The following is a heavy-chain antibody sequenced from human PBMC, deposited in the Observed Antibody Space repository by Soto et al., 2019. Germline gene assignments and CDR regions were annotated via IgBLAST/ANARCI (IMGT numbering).Heavy chain of an antibody. Sequence: GASVKVSCKAXCYTFTSYGISLFRHAPGQGLECMVWISAYNGNTNYAQKLQGRVTMTTDTSTSTAYMELRSLRSDDTAVYYCARDPGASGYGMDVWGQGTTVTVSS. J-gene: IGHJ6*02. CDR1: CYTFTSYG. CDR3: ARDPGASGYGMDV. V-gene: IGHV1-18*01. CDR2: ISAYNGNT. D-gene: IGHD3-10*01.